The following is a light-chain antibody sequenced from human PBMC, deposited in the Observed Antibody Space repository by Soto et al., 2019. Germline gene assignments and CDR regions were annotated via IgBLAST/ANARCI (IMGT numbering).Light chain of an antibody. CDR3: QQSYTRPYS. CDR1: QSISTY. CDR2: SAS. J-gene: IGKJ2*03. Sequence: DIQMTQSPSSLSASVGDRVTITCRASQSISTYLIWYQQKPGKGPKLLIYSASSLQSGVSSRFSGSGSGTDFTLTNSGLQPEDFATYYCQQSYTRPYSFGQGTKLEIK. V-gene: IGKV1-39*01.